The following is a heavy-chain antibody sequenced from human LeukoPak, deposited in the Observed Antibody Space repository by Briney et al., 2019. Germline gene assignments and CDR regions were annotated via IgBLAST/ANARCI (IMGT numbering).Heavy chain of an antibody. Sequence: GGSLRLSCEASGFTFNYFAMSWVRQVPGKRLEWVSTIGDAATSASYADSVRGRFSMSRDNSKNMVYLQMDSPRAEDTAVYFCSRVKYGGNSGYHFDSWGLGTLVTVSS. CDR1: GFTFNYFA. J-gene: IGHJ4*02. D-gene: IGHD4-23*01. V-gene: IGHV3-23*01. CDR2: IGDAATSA. CDR3: SRVKYGGNSGYHFDS.